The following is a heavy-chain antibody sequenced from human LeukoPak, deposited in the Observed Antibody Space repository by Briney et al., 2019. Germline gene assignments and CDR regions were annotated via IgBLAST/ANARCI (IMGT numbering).Heavy chain of an antibody. CDR2: IYYSEST. D-gene: IGHD2-21*02. CDR1: GGSINSGDYF. CDR3: ARVHHERLRLDV. Sequence: SETLSLTCTVSGGSINSGDYFWSWIRQHPGKGLEWIGYIYYSESTHYNPSLKTRITISVDTSKNEFSLKLSSVTAADTAAYYCARVHHERLRLDVWGQGTTVTVSS. V-gene: IGHV4-31*03. J-gene: IGHJ6*02.